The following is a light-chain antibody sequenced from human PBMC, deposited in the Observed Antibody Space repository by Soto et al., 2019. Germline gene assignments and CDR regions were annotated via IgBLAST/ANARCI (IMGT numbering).Light chain of an antibody. CDR2: DAS. Sequence: ILMTQSPATLSVSPGERATLSCRASQSVSNKLAWYQQKPGQAPRLLIYDASTRATGIPARFSGSGSGTEFTLTISGLQSEDFAVYYCQQYNIWPPWTFGQGTKVEVK. CDR1: QSVSNK. CDR3: QQYNIWPPWT. V-gene: IGKV3-15*01. J-gene: IGKJ1*01.